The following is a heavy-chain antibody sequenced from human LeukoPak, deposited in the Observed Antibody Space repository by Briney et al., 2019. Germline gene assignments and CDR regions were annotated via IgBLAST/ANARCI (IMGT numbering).Heavy chain of an antibody. J-gene: IGHJ4*02. CDR2: ISSDGIDK. Sequence: PGGSLRLSCAASGVTFSSYGMHWVRQAPGKGLEWVALISSDGIDKLYGESVKGRFTISRDDSKSTLYLQMNSPRAEDTAVYYCTTKVIRGNSGDDYDDWGQGTLVTVSS. CDR3: TTKVIRGNSGDDYDD. CDR1: GVTFSSYG. V-gene: IGHV3-30*03. D-gene: IGHD5-12*01.